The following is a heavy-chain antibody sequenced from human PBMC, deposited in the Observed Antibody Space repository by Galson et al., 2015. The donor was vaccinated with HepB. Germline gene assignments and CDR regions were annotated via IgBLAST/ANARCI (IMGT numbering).Heavy chain of an antibody. CDR2: IKSKTDGGTI. Sequence: SLRLSCAASGFTFSNAWMSWVRQAPGKGLEWVGRIKSKTDGGTIDYAAPVKGRFTISRDDSKNTLYLQMNSLKTEDTAVYYCTTGLTGDPDIFDYWGQGTLVTVSS. D-gene: IGHD7-27*01. CDR1: GFTFSNAW. CDR3: TTGLTGDPDIFDY. V-gene: IGHV3-15*01. J-gene: IGHJ4*02.